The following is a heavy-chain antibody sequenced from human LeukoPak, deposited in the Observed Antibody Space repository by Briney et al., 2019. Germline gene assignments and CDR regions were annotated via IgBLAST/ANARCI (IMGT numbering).Heavy chain of an antibody. CDR1: GFIFTNFA. D-gene: IGHD5-24*01. J-gene: IGHJ4*02. V-gene: IGHV3-30*04. CDR3: ARPSPPGDGYNPSDQ. Sequence: GGSLRLSCAASGFIFTNFAMHWVRQAPGKGLEWVAVISNDERNKDYAESVKGRFTISRYNSNSMVYLQMTSLRLEDTAVYYCARPSPPGDGYNPSDQWGQGSLVTVSS. CDR2: ISNDERNK.